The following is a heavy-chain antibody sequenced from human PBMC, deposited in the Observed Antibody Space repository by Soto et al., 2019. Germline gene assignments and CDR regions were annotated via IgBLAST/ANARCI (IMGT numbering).Heavy chain of an antibody. J-gene: IGHJ4*02. V-gene: IGHV3-23*01. Sequence: VGSLRLSCASSVFTVSDCAMTCVRQAPGKGLEWVSAISGGGSTYYAYSVRSRFTISRDNSKNTVYLQMDSLRAEDTATYYCAKWHSYNFDSLASGGFEWWGQGTQGIVSS. D-gene: IGHD3-22*01. CDR2: ISGGGST. CDR3: AKWHSYNFDSLASGGFEW. CDR1: VFTVSDCA.